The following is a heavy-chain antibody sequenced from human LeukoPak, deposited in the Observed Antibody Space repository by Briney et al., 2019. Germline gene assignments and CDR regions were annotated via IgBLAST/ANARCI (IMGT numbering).Heavy chain of an antibody. V-gene: IGHV3-21*05. CDR2: ISSSRSYI. CDR1: GFTFRSYE. J-gene: IGHJ4*02. D-gene: IGHD3-22*01. Sequence: GGSLRLSCAASGFTFRSYEMNGVRQARGKGGEGVSYISSSRSYIYYADSVRGRFTISRDNDKNSLYLQMNSLRAEDTAVYSCARGKTSNYDTSGYVDYWGQGTLVTVSS. CDR3: ARGKTSNYDTSGYVDY.